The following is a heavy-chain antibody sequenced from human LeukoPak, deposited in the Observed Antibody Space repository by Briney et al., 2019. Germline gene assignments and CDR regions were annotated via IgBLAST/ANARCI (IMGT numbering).Heavy chain of an antibody. CDR3: AAAVVGGGIDY. J-gene: IGHJ4*02. V-gene: IGHV3-33*03. CDR1: GFTFSSYG. CDR2: IWYDGSNK. Sequence: PGGSLRLSCAASGFTFSSYGMHWVRQAPGKGLEWVAVIWYDGSNKYYADSVKGRFTISRDNAKKSLYLQMNSLRAEDTAVYYCAAAVVGGGIDYWGQGTLVTVSS. D-gene: IGHD1-26*01.